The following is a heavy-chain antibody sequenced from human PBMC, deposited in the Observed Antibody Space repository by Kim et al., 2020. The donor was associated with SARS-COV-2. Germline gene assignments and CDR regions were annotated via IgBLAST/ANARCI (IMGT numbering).Heavy chain of an antibody. V-gene: IGHV3-7*01. Sequence: GGSLRLSCEASGFTFSTHYMSWVRQAPGKGLEWVANIKEDASDESYADTVKGRFTFSSDNARNSLYLQMNNLRVEATAVYHCATGWRFDNWGQGTLVTVS. J-gene: IGHJ4*02. D-gene: IGHD2-15*01. CDR1: GFTFSTHY. CDR2: IKEDASDE. CDR3: ATGWRFDN.